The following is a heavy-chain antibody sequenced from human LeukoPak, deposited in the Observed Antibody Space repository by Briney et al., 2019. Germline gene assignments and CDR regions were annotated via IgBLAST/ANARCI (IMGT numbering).Heavy chain of an antibody. V-gene: IGHV3-48*04. CDR3: ARDHQLGAPMEDV. CDR1: GFTFSSYS. D-gene: IGHD6-6*01. J-gene: IGHJ3*01. Sequence: GGSLRLSCAASGFTFSSYSMNWVRQAPGKGLEWVSYISSSGSTIYYADSVKGRFTISRDNAKNSLYLQMNSLRAEDTAVYYCARDHQLGAPMEDVWGQGTMVTVSS. CDR2: ISSSGSTI.